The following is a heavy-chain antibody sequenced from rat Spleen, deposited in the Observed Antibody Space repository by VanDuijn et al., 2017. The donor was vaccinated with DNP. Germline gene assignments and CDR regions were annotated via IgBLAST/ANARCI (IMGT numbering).Heavy chain of an antibody. Sequence: QVQLKESGPGLVQPSETLSLTCTVSGFSLTTYSVSWVRQPSGKGPEWMGKMWYDEDTAYNSALKSRLSISRDTSKSQVFLKMNSLQTEDTAIYFCTREEPRVLSFFSNLFDYWGQGVMVTVSS. J-gene: IGHJ2*01. CDR3: TREEPRVLSFFSNLFDY. V-gene: IGHV2-15*01. CDR1: GFSLTTYS. D-gene: IGHD1-2*01. CDR2: MWYDEDT.